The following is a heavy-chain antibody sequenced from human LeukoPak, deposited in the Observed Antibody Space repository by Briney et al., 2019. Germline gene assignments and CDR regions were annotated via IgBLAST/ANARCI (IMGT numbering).Heavy chain of an antibody. CDR3: ARAGDILLVSYFHYYGMDV. J-gene: IGHJ6*02. CDR2: ISSTSNYI. Sequence: GGSLRLSCAVSGFNFNTYSMNWVRQAPGKGPEWVSSISSTSNYIYYAESVKGRFPVSRDNAKNSLYLQMNSLRADDTAVYYCARAGDILLVSYFHYYGMDVWGQGTTVIVSS. D-gene: IGHD7-27*01. V-gene: IGHV3-21*01. CDR1: GFNFNTYS.